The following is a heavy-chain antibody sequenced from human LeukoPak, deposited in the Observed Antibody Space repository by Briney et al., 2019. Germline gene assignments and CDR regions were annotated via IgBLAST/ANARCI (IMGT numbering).Heavy chain of an antibody. J-gene: IGHJ4*02. CDR2: INHSGST. V-gene: IGHV4-34*01. Sequence: SETLSLTCAVYGGSSSGYYCSWIRQPPGKGLEWIGEINHSGSTNYNPSLKSRVTISVDTSKSQFSLKLSAVTGAGTAVYYCAREGEYSSSWYGLFDYWGQGTLVTVSS. CDR3: AREGEYSSSWYGLFDY. D-gene: IGHD6-13*01. CDR1: GGSSSGYY.